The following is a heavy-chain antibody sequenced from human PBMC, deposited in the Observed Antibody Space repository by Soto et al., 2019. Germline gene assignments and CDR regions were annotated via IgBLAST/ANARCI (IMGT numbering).Heavy chain of an antibody. CDR2: IQSGGTT. CDR1: GFTVSSKY. D-gene: IGHD2-15*01. CDR3: ARDDVLCDGGRCYGIALDV. V-gene: IGHV3-66*01. J-gene: IGHJ6*04. Sequence: EVQLVESGGGLVQPGGSLRLSCAASGFTVSSKYMTWVRQAPGKGLEWVSLIQSGGTTYYADSVKGRFTISRDTSENTLHLQMDSLSVEDTAVYYCARDDVLCDGGRCYGIALDVWGKGTTVTVSS.